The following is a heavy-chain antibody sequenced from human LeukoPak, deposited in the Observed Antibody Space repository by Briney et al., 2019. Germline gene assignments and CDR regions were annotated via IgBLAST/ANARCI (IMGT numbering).Heavy chain of an antibody. V-gene: IGHV3-48*03. CDR3: AREGSFYAYGMDV. CDR2: ISSSGSTI. Sequence: GESLRLSCAASGFTFSSYEMNWVRQAPGKGLEWVSYISSSGSTIYYADSVKGRFTISRDNAKNSLYLQMNSLRAEDTSVYYCAREGSFYAYGMDVWGQGTTVTVSS. J-gene: IGHJ6*02. D-gene: IGHD3-16*01. CDR1: GFTFSSYE.